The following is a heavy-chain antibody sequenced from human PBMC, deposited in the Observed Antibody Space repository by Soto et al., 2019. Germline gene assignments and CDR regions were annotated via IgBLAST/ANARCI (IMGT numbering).Heavy chain of an antibody. J-gene: IGHJ4*02. V-gene: IGHV1-8*01. Sequence: QVQLVQSGTEVREPGASVKVSCKSSGYTFTTYHINWVRQATGQGLEWMGSMNPNNGDTIYAQKFQGRVTMTRSTSITPACMELNSLRSDDTAIYYCASAHAAGDVDYWGQGTLVTVSS. CDR1: GYTFTTYH. CDR3: ASAHAAGDVDY. D-gene: IGHD4-17*01. CDR2: MNPNNGDT.